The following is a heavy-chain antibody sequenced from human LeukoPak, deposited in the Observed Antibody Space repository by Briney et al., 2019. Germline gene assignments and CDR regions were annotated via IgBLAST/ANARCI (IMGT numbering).Heavy chain of an antibody. CDR2: ISSSGSTI. CDR3: AKDQKVYDSSGYYTYFDY. CDR1: GFTFSDYY. J-gene: IGHJ4*02. D-gene: IGHD3-22*01. V-gene: IGHV3-11*01. Sequence: PGGSLRLSCAASGFTFSDYYMSWIRQAPGKGLEWVSYISSSGSTIYYADSVKGRFTISRDNAKNSLYLQMNSLRAEDTAVYYCAKDQKVYDSSGYYTYFDYWGQGTLVTVSS.